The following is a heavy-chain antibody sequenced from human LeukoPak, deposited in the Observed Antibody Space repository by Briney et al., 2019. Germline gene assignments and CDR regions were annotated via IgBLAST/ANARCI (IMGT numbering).Heavy chain of an antibody. V-gene: IGHV4-4*09. D-gene: IGHD6-6*01. CDR3: ARHLAARATYYYYYMDV. CDR1: SGSISTYY. CDR2: IYTSGST. Sequence: SETLPLTCTVSSGSISTYYWSWIRQPPGKGLEWIGYIYTSGSTNYNPSLKSRVAISVDTSKNQFSLKLTSVTAADTAVYYCARHLAARATYYYYYMDVWGKGTTVTVSS. J-gene: IGHJ6*03.